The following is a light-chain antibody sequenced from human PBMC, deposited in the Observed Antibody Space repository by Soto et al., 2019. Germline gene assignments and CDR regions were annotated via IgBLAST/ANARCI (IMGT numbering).Light chain of an antibody. CDR1: QSLLHSNGYNY. CDR2: LGS. V-gene: IGKV2-28*01. J-gene: IGKJ1*01. CDR3: HQYYSTPQT. Sequence: DIVMTQSPLSLPVTPGEPASISCRSSQSLLHSNGYNYLDWYLQKPGQSPQLLIYLGSNRASGVPARFSGSGSGTDFTLTISSLQAEDVAVYYCHQYYSTPQTFGQGTKVEIK.